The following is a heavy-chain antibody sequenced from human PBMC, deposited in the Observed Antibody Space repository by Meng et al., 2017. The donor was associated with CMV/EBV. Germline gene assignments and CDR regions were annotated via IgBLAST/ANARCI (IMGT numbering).Heavy chain of an antibody. Sequence: GTGGRQRGAYVKVTCKLSRYTSTGYYMHWVGQAPGQGLEWMGWINPNSGGTNYAQKFQGRVTMTRDTSISTAYMELSRLRSDDTAVYYCAGVGAPAIDYWGQGTLVTVSS. CDR3: AGVGAPAIDY. D-gene: IGHD1-26*01. J-gene: IGHJ4*02. CDR1: RYTSTGYY. CDR2: INPNSGGT. V-gene: IGHV1-2*02.